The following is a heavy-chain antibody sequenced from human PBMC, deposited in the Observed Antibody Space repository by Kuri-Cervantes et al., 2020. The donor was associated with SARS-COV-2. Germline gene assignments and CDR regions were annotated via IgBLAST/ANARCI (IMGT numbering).Heavy chain of an antibody. Sequence: GGSLRLSCAASGFTFSSYAMHWVRQAPGKGLEWVAVISYDGSNKYCADSVKGRFTISRDNSKNTLYLQMNSLRAEDTAVYYCARDPEYSSGWYERGYYFDYWGQGTLVTVSS. CDR1: GFTFSSYA. D-gene: IGHD6-19*01. CDR2: ISYDGSNK. CDR3: ARDPEYSSGWYERGYYFDY. V-gene: IGHV3-30-3*01. J-gene: IGHJ4*02.